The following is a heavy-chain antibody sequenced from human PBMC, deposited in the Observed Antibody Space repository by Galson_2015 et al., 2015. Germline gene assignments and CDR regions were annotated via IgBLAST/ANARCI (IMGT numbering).Heavy chain of an antibody. Sequence: SVKVSCKASGGTFSSYAISWVRQAPGQGLEWMGGIIPIFGTANYAQKFQGRVTITADESTSTAYMELSSLRSEDTAVYYCARGRAAAGTEWFDPWGQGTLVTVSS. V-gene: IGHV1-69*13. J-gene: IGHJ5*02. CDR1: GGTFSSYA. CDR3: ARGRAAAGTEWFDP. CDR2: IIPIFGTA. D-gene: IGHD6-13*01.